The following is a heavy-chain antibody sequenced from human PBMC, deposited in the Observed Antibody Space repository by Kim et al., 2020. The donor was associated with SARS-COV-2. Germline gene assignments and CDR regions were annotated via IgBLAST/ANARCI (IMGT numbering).Heavy chain of an antibody. CDR2: IIPIFGTA. Sequence: SVKVSCKASGGTFSSYAISWVRQAPGQGLEWMGGIIPIFGTANYAQKFQGRVTITADESTSTAYMELSSLRSEDTAVYYCARDKTPVAGSADAFDIWGQGTMVTVSS. D-gene: IGHD6-19*01. CDR3: ARDKTPVAGSADAFDI. V-gene: IGHV1-69*13. CDR1: GGTFSSYA. J-gene: IGHJ3*02.